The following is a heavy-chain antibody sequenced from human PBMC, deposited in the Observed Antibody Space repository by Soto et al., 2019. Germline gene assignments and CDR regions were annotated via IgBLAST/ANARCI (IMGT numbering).Heavy chain of an antibody. CDR3: ARNMDYYYGRGSGNGHGV. Sequence: QVRLVQSGAEVKEPGDSVRVSCEASGYTFTAYHIHWVRQAPGQGLEWMGWINPKFGDTGYAQGFQGRVSMTSDMSISTVYRELSRLTSDDTAIYYCARNMDYYYGRGSGNGHGVWGQGTTVTV. D-gene: IGHD3-10*02. J-gene: IGHJ6*02. CDR2: INPKFGDT. CDR1: GYTFTAYH. V-gene: IGHV1-2*02.